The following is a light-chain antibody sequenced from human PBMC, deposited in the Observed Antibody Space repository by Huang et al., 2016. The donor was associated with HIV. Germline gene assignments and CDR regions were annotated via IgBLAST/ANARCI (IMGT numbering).Light chain of an antibody. CDR1: QAIRND. CDR2: AAS. J-gene: IGKJ1*01. CDR3: LQDFNYPRT. Sequence: AIQMTQSPSSLSASVGDRVTITCRASQAIRNDLGWYQHRPGKAHKLLIYAASELQSGVPLRFRGSGSGTDFTLTISSLQPEDVGTYYCLQDFNYPRTFGQGTTVKI. V-gene: IGKV1-6*01.